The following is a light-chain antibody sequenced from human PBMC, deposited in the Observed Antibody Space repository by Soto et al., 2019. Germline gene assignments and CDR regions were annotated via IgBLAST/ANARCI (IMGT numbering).Light chain of an antibody. CDR3: QQRSNWPPPWT. Sequence: IVLTQSPATLSLSPGERAALSCGASQSVSSYLAWYQHKPGQAPRLLIYDASTRATGIPARFSGSGSGTDFTLTIISLEPEDFAVYYCQQRSNWPPPWTFGQGTRVEIK. J-gene: IGKJ1*01. CDR1: QSVSSY. V-gene: IGKV3-11*01. CDR2: DAS.